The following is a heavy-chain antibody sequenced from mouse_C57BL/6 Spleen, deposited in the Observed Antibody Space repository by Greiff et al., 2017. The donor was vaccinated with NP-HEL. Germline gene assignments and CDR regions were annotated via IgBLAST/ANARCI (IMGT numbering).Heavy chain of an antibody. D-gene: IGHD2-1*01. CDR1: GFTFKNTY. V-gene: IGHV14-3*01. Sequence: VQLQQSVAELVRPGASVKLSCTASGFTFKNTYMTWVKQSPEQGLEWIGRINPANGNTKYAPNFQGKATITADTSSNTAYLQLSSLTSEDTAIYYCATSHYGNYGTWFAYWGQGTLVTVSA. CDR3: ATSHYGNYGTWFAY. CDR2: INPANGNT. J-gene: IGHJ3*01.